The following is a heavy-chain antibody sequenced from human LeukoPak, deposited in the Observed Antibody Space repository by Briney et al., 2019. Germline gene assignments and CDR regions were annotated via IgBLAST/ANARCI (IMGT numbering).Heavy chain of an antibody. CDR2: KSDDGSNK. V-gene: IGHV3-30-3*01. J-gene: IGHJ4*02. Sequence: GGSLRLSCAASGFTFSIYAIHWVRQAPGKGLELVVVKSDDGSNKYYADSVKGRFTIAKDNSNNTLYLQMNRLRADDTAVYYCARGPDYYFDYWGQGTLVTVSS. CDR1: GFTFSIYA. CDR3: ARGPDYYFDY.